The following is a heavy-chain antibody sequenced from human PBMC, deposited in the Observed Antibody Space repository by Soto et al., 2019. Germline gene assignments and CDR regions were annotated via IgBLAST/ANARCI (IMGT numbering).Heavy chain of an antibody. Sequence: GGSLRLSCAASGFTFSSYSMNWVRQAPGKGLEWVSYISSSSTIYYADSVKGRFTISRDNAKNSLYLQMNSLRDEDTAVYYCARDLRYSNYGYYGMDVWGQGTTVTVSS. V-gene: IGHV3-48*02. CDR2: ISSSSTI. CDR3: ARDLRYSNYGYYGMDV. CDR1: GFTFSSYS. D-gene: IGHD4-4*01. J-gene: IGHJ6*02.